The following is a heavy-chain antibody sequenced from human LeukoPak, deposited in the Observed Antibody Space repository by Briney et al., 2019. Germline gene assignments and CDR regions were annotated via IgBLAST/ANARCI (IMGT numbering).Heavy chain of an antibody. CDR3: ARGGAVSAPNFDY. CDR1: GFTFSSYE. J-gene: IGHJ4*02. V-gene: IGHV3-33*08. Sequence: PGGSLRLSCAASGFTFSSYEMNWVRQAPGKGLEWVALIFYNGSNKNSADSVKGRFTISRDNSKNTLYLQMNSLRAEDTAVYYCARGGAVSAPNFDYWGQGTLVTVSS. CDR2: IFYNGSNK. D-gene: IGHD2/OR15-2a*01.